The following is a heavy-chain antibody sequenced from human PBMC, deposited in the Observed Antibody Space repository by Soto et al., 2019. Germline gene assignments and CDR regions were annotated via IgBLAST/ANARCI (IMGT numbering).Heavy chain of an antibody. D-gene: IGHD2-15*01. Sequence: QVQLVESGGGVVQPGRSLRLSCAASGFTFSSYGMHWVRQSPGKGLEWVAAISYDGSNRYYADSVKGRFTISRDNSKNTLYLQMDSLRAEDTAVYYCAKGRRCSGGRCYQEEFGEWGQGTLVTVSS. J-gene: IGHJ4*02. CDR1: GFTFSSYG. V-gene: IGHV3-30*18. CDR3: AKGRRCSGGRCYQEEFGE. CDR2: ISYDGSNR.